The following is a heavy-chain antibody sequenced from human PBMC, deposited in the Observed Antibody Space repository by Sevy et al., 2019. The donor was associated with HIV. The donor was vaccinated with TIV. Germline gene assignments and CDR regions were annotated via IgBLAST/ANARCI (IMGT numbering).Heavy chain of an antibody. V-gene: IGHV3-30-3*01. CDR1: GFAFTNYYA. Sequence: GGSLRLSCAASGFAFTNYYAMHWVRQAPGKGLEWVALISYDGSDKYYAASVKGRVTISRDNFKNTLYLQMNSLTTEDTAVYYCARPRANYVDHYFFYAMDVWGQGTTVTVSS. CDR2: ISYDGSDK. J-gene: IGHJ6*02. CDR3: ARPRANYVDHYFFYAMDV. D-gene: IGHD4-17*01.